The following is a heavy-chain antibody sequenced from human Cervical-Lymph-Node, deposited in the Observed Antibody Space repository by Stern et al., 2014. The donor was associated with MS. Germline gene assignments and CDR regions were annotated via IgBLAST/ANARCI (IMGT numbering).Heavy chain of an antibody. V-gene: IGHV1-46*01. CDR3: ARGREVEMATITVDY. Sequence: DQLVESGAEVKKPGASVKVSCKASGYTFTSYYMHWVRQAPGQGLEWMGIINPSGGSTSYAQKFQGRVTMTRDTSTSTVYMELSSLRSEDTAVYYCARGREVEMATITVDYWGQGTLVTVSS. CDR1: GYTFTSYY. J-gene: IGHJ4*02. D-gene: IGHD5-24*01. CDR2: INPSGGST.